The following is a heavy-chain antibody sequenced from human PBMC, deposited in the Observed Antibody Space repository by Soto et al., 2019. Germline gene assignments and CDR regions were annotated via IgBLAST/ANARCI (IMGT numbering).Heavy chain of an antibody. CDR1: GYIFTGYF. D-gene: IGHD3-22*01. V-gene: IGHV1-2*02. CDR2: INPNTSAT. Sequence: AASVKVSCKASGYIFTGYFIQWLRQAPGQGLEWMGWINPNTSATNYAQKFQGRVTITADESTSTAYMELSSLRSEDTAVYYCARHTLGRGYPRADYFDYWGQGTLVTVSS. CDR3: ARHTLGRGYPRADYFDY. J-gene: IGHJ4*02.